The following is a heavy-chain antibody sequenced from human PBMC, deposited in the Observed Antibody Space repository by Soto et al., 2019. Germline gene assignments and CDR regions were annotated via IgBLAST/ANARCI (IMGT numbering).Heavy chain of an antibody. Sequence: SETLSLTYIVSGASLDDFYWSWIRQPPGKAPEWIAYISDSGSANYNPSLRSRVIISVDTSNNQFSLKLTSVTAADTAVYYCARDGYNSYYFDFWGQGTLVTVSA. CDR3: ARDGYNSYYFDF. J-gene: IGHJ4*02. V-gene: IGHV4-59*01. D-gene: IGHD5-12*01. CDR2: ISDSGSA. CDR1: GASLDDFY.